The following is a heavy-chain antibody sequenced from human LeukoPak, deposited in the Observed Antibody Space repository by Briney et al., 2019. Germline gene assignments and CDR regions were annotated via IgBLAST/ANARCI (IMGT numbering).Heavy chain of an antibody. Sequence: GGSLRLSCAASGFTFSGYYMSWIRQAPGQGLQWVSYITSGGSTIYGADSVKGRFTISRDNAKNSLYLQMNSLRAEDTAVYYCARDILGATGVGAFDMWGQGTMVTVSS. CDR3: ARDILGATGVGAFDM. J-gene: IGHJ3*02. D-gene: IGHD1-26*01. CDR2: ITSGGSTI. V-gene: IGHV3-11*04. CDR1: GFTFSGYY.